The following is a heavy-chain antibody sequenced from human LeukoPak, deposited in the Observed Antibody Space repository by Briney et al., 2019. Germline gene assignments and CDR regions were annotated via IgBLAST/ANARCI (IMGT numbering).Heavy chain of an antibody. CDR1: GFTFSSYG. J-gene: IGHJ4*02. CDR3: ARSGDGYNPALDY. V-gene: IGHV3-30*03. Sequence: GGSLRLSCAASGFTFSSYGMSWVRQAPGKGLEWVAVISYDGSNKYYADSVKGRFTISRDNSKNTLYLQMNSLRAEDTAVYYCARSGDGYNPALDYWGQGTLVTVSS. CDR2: ISYDGSNK. D-gene: IGHD5-24*01.